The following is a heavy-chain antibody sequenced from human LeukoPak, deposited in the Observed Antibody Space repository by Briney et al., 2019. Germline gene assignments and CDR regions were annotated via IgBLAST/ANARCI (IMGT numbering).Heavy chain of an antibody. Sequence: GGSLSLSCAASGFTFRSYAMGWVRQSPGKGLEWVSSISGGGGGTYYAEFVKGRFTISRDNSKNTLCLQMNSLRAEDTAVYYCAKFNEILAGYFDYWAQRPLVTVSS. D-gene: IGHD3-9*01. CDR2: ISGGGGGT. J-gene: IGHJ4*02. CDR3: AKFNEILAGYFDY. V-gene: IGHV3-23*01. CDR1: GFTFRSYA.